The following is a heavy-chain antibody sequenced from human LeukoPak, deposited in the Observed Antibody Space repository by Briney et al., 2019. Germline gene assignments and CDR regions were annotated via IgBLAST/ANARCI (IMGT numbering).Heavy chain of an antibody. V-gene: IGHV1-2*02. CDR1: GYTFNSYG. Sequence: ASVKVSCKASGYTFNSYGISWARQAPRQGLEWMGWINPNSGGTNYAQKFQGRVTMTRDTSISTAYMELSSLTSDDTAVYYCARGAVAATFYYYMDVWGKGTTVTVSS. CDR3: ARGAVAATFYYYMDV. CDR2: INPNSGGT. J-gene: IGHJ6*03. D-gene: IGHD2-15*01.